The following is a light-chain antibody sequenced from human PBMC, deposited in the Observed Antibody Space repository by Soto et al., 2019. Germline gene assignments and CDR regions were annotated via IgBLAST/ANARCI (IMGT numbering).Light chain of an antibody. V-gene: IGKV1-17*01. CDR1: QAIRND. J-gene: IGKJ1*01. CDR2: AAS. CDR3: LQHNGYPRT. Sequence: DIQMTQSPSSLSASVGDRVTITCRASQAIRNDVAWYQQKPGKAPRRLIYAASSLQSGVPSRFSGSGSGTEFILTISSLQHEDFATYYCLQHNGYPRTFGQGTKVEIK.